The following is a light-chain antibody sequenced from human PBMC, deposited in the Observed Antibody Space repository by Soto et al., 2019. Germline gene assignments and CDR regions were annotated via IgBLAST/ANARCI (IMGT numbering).Light chain of an antibody. V-gene: IGKV1-5*01. J-gene: IGKJ4*01. CDR1: QSISSW. Sequence: DIQMTQSPSTLSASVGDRVTITCRASQSISSWLAWYQQKPGKAPQLLIYDFSNLESGVPSRFSGSGSGTEFTLTISSLQPDDFATYYCQQYTTYSTFGGGTKVESK. CDR2: DFS. CDR3: QQYTTYST.